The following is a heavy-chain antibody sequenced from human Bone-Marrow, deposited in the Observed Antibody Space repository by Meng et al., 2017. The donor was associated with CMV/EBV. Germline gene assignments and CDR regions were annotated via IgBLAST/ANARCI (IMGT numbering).Heavy chain of an antibody. CDR2: INWNGGST. CDR1: GFTFSSYS. V-gene: IGHV3-20*04. CDR3: ARAARGAFDI. D-gene: IGHD1-26*01. Sequence: GGSLRLSCAASGFTFSSYSMNWVRQAPGKGLEWVSGINWNGGSTGYADSVKGRFTISRDNAKNSLYLQMNSLRAEDTAVYYCARAARGAFDIWGQGTMVTVSS. J-gene: IGHJ3*02.